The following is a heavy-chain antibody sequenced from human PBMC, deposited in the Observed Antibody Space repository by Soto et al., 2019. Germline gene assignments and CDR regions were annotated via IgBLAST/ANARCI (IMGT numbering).Heavy chain of an antibody. J-gene: IGHJ6*04. D-gene: IGHD3-10*01. CDR2: IYYSGST. CDR1: GGSISSGGYY. Sequence: QVQLQESGPGLVKPSQTLSLTCTVSGGSISSGGYYWSWIRQHPAKAVAWIGHIYYSGSTYYNPSLNSRVTTSVVTSTHQFSRKLSSVTAASTAVYYCARDIWVRGAHRSGMDVWGKGTTATVSS. CDR3: ARDIWVRGAHRSGMDV. V-gene: IGHV4-31*03.